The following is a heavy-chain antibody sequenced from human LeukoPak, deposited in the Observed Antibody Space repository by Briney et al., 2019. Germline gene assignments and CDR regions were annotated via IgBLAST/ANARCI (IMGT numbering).Heavy chain of an antibody. CDR1: GFTFSNAW. Sequence: HPGGSLRLSCAASGFTFSNAWMSWVRQAPGKGLEWVGRIKSKTDGGTTDYAAPVKGRFTISRDDSKNTLYLQMNSLKTEDTAVYYCTTEGEPRPYYCYYMDVWGKGTTVTVSS. V-gene: IGHV3-15*01. D-gene: IGHD3-16*01. J-gene: IGHJ6*03. CDR3: TTEGEPRPYYCYYMDV. CDR2: IKSKTDGGTT.